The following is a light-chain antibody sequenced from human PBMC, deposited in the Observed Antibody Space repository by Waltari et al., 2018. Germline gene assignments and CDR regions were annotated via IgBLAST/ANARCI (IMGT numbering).Light chain of an antibody. J-gene: IGKJ4*01. CDR1: QSISSY. CDR2: AAS. CDR3: QQSYSTPLT. V-gene: IGKV1-39*01. Sequence: DIQMTQSPSSLSASVGDRVTITYRASQSISSYLHWYQQKPGKAPNLLISAASSLQSGVPSRFSGSGYGTDFTLTISSLQPEDFATYYCQQSYSTPLTFGGGTKVEIK.